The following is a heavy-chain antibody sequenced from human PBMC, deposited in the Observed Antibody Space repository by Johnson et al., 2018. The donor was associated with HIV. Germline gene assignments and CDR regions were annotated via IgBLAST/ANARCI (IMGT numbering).Heavy chain of an antibody. D-gene: IGHD2-8*02. Sequence: QVQLVESGGGVVRPGGSLRLSCAASGFTFDDYGMSWVRQAPGKGLEWVAVISYDGSNKYYADSVKGRFTISRDNSKNTLYLQMNSLRAEDTAVYYCTTTTFIKATGGTRPLDIWGQGTMVTVSS. V-gene: IGHV3-30*03. J-gene: IGHJ3*02. CDR2: ISYDGSNK. CDR3: TTTTFIKATGGTRPLDI. CDR1: GFTFDDYG.